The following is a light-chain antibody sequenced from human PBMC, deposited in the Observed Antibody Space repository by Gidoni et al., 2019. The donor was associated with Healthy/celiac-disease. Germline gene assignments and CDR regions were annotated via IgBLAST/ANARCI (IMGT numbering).Light chain of an antibody. V-gene: IGKV4-1*01. J-gene: IGKJ4*01. CDR2: WAA. CDR1: QSVLYSSNNKTY. CDR3: QQYYSTPRLT. Sequence: DIVMTQSPDSLAVSLGERATINCKSSQSVLYSSNNKTYLARYQQKPGQPPKLLIYWAATRESGVHDRVSGSGSGTDFTLTSSSLQAEDVAVYYCQQYYSTPRLTFXGXTKVEIK.